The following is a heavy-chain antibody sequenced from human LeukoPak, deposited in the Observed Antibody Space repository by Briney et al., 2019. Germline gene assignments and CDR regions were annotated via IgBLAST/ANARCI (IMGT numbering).Heavy chain of an antibody. Sequence: GGSLRLSCAASGFTFSNAWMSWVRQAPGKGLEWVGRIKSKTDGGTTDYAAPVKGRFTISRDDSKNTLYLQMNSLKTEDTAVYYCTTGPRSLGYSSSWAFDYWGQGTLVTVSS. CDR2: IKSKTDGGTT. J-gene: IGHJ4*02. D-gene: IGHD6-13*01. CDR3: TTGPRSLGYSSSWAFDY. CDR1: GFTFSNAW. V-gene: IGHV3-15*01.